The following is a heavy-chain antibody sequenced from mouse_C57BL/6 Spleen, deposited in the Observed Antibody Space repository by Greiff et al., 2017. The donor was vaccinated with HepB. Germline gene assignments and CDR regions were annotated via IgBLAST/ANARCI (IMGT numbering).Heavy chain of an antibody. V-gene: IGHV1-61*01. CDR1: GYTFTSYW. Sequence: QVQLKQPGAELVRPGSSVKLSCKASGYTFTSYWMDWVKQRPGQGLEWIGNIYPSDSETHYNQKFKDKATLTVDKSSSTAYMQLSSLTSEDSAVYYCARVGREDYFDYWGQGTTLTVSS. CDR3: ARVGREDYFDY. CDR2: IYPSDSET. J-gene: IGHJ2*01. D-gene: IGHD4-1*01.